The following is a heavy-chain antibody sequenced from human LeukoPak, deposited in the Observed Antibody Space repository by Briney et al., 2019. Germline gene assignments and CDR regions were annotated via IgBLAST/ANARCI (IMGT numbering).Heavy chain of an antibody. V-gene: IGHV4-39*07. Sequence: SETLSLTCAVSGDSIDSTRYYWGWIRQPPGKGLEWIGSIYFSGSTYYNPSLKRRVTISVGTSKNQFSLKLSSVTAADTAVYYCARPRRDGYTSPFDYWGQGTLVTVSS. J-gene: IGHJ4*02. CDR1: GDSIDSTRYY. CDR2: IYFSGST. D-gene: IGHD5-24*01. CDR3: ARPRRDGYTSPFDY.